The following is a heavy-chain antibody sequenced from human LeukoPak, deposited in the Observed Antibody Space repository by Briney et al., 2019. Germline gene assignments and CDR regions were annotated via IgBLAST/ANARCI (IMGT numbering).Heavy chain of an antibody. CDR3: ARAVIGHVGSGSPYPFFDS. Sequence: ASETLSLTCTVSGGSISSYDWSWVRQPPGKGLEWVGYTYYSGSTNYNPSLKSRVTISVDTSKTQFSLKLSSVTAPDTAVYYCARAVIGHVGSGSPYPFFDSWGQGTLVTVSS. CDR2: TYYSGST. V-gene: IGHV4-59*01. J-gene: IGHJ4*02. D-gene: IGHD3-10*01. CDR1: GGSISSYD.